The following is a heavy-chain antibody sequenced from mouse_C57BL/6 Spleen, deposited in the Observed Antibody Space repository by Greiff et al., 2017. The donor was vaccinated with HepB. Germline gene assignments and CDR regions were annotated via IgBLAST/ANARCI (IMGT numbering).Heavy chain of an antibody. V-gene: IGHV1-42*01. CDR2: INPSTGGT. Sequence: EVKLVESGPELVKPGASVKISCKASGYSFTGYYMNWVKQSPEKSLEWIGEINPSTGGTTYNQKFKAKATLTVDKSSSTAYMQLKSLTSEDSAVYYCASGGNYLDYWGQGTTLTVSS. J-gene: IGHJ2*01. CDR1: GYSFTGYY. D-gene: IGHD2-14*01. CDR3: ASGGNYLDY.